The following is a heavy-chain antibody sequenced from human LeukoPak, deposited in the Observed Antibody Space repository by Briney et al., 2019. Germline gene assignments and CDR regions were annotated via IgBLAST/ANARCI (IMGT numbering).Heavy chain of an antibody. CDR2: ISSRGRST. CDR3: ARSHCSSTSCVYYYGMDV. V-gene: IGHV3-48*03. CDR1: GFSFSSFY. D-gene: IGHD2-2*01. J-gene: IGHJ6*02. Sequence: SLRLACAPSGFSFSSFYINWVRHAPGKGLEWVPFISSRGRSTHNAGSVKGRVTISRDNAKNSLCLQMNSLRAEDTAVYYCARSHCSSTSCVYYYGMDVWGQGTTVTVSS.